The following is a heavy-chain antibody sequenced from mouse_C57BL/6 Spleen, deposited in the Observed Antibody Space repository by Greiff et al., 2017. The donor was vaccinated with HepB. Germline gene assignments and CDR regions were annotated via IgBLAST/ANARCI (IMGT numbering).Heavy chain of an antibody. Sequence: QVQLQQPGAELVKPGASVKLSCKASGYTFTSYWMQWVKQRPGQGLEWIGEIDPSDSYTNYNQKFKGKATLTVDTSSSTAYMQLSSLTSEDSAVYYCARRGYGSSYGYFDVWGTGTTVTDSS. CDR3: ARRGYGSSYGYFDV. D-gene: IGHD1-1*01. V-gene: IGHV1-50*01. CDR2: IDPSDSYT. J-gene: IGHJ1*03. CDR1: GYTFTSYW.